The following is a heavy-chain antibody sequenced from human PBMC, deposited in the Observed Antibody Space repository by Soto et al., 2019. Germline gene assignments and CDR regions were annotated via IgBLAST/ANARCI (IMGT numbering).Heavy chain of an antibody. V-gene: IGHV3-30-3*01. Sequence: QVQLVESGGGVVQPGRSLRLSCAASGFTFSSYAMHWVRQAPGKGLEWVAVISYDGSNKYYADSVKGRFTISRDNSKNTLYRQMNSLRAEDTAVYYCARSRARGTAFVGVDYYYYGMDVWGQGTTVTVSS. D-gene: IGHD3-16*01. CDR3: ARSRARGTAFVGVDYYYYGMDV. CDR1: GFTFSSYA. CDR2: ISYDGSNK. J-gene: IGHJ6*02.